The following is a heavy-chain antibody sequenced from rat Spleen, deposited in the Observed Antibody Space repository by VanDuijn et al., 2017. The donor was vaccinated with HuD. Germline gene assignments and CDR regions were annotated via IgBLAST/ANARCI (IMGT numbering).Heavy chain of an antibody. CDR2: ISFDGTST. V-gene: IGHV5-29*01. Sequence: EVQLVESDGGLVQPGRSLKLSCTATGFTFSDYYMAWVRQTPTKGLEWVATISFDGTSTYYRDSVRGRFTISRDNEKSILSLQMDSLRSEDTATYYCARHGVYYYSGDDYVMDVWGQGASVTVSS. CDR1: GFTFSDYY. D-gene: IGHD1-1*01. J-gene: IGHJ4*01. CDR3: ARHGVYYYSGDDYVMDV.